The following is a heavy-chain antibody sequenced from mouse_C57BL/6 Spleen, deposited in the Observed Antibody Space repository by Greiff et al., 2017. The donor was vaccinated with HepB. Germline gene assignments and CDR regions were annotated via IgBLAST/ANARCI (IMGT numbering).Heavy chain of an antibody. CDR2: ISDGGSYN. J-gene: IGHJ3*01. D-gene: IGHD1-1*01. CDR1: GFTFSSYA. CDR3: AGEEIPITAVVAPFAY. Sequence: EVKLVESGGGLVKPGGSLKLSCAASGFTFSSYAMSWVRQTPEKRLEWVATISDGGSYNYYPDNVKGRFTISRDNAKNNLYLQMSHLKSEDTAMYYCAGEEIPITAVVAPFAYWGQGTLVTVSA. V-gene: IGHV5-4*01.